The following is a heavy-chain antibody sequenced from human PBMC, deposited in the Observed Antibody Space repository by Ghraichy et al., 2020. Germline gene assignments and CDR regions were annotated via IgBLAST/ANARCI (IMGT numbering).Heavy chain of an antibody. CDR1: GFTFSSYW. CDR3: ARDVDRYYDSSDYVRYYYYMDV. D-gene: IGHD3-22*01. Sequence: GGSLRLSCAASGFTFSSYWMSWVRQAPGKGLEWVANIKQDGSEKYYVDSLKGRFTISRDNAKNSLYLQMNSLRAEDTAVYYCARDVDRYYDSSDYVRYYYYMDVWGKGTTVTVSS. V-gene: IGHV3-7*01. CDR2: IKQDGSEK. J-gene: IGHJ6*03.